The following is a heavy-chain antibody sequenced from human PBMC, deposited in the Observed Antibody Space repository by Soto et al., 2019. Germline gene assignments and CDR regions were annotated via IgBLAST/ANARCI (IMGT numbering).Heavy chain of an antibody. Sequence: SETLSLTCTVSGGSISNHYWSWIRQPPGKGLEWIGYIYYNGNTNYNPPLKSRVTMSVDTSKNQISLKLRSVTAADTAVYYCTRANWYSEYWGQGTLVTVSS. CDR1: GGSISNHY. CDR3: TRANWYSEY. CDR2: IYYNGNT. D-gene: IGHD7-27*01. J-gene: IGHJ4*02. V-gene: IGHV4-59*11.